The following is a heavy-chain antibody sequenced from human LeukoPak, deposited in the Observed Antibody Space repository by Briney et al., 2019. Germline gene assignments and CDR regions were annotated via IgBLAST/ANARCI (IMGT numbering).Heavy chain of an antibody. D-gene: IGHD2-15*01. CDR1: GGSISSSSYY. CDR3: ARHALYCSGGSCTPRRWFDP. V-gene: IGHV4-39*01. J-gene: IGHJ5*02. Sequence: SETLSLTCTVSGGSISSSSYYWGWIRQPPGKGLEWIGSIYYSGSTYYNPSLKSRVTISVDTSKNHFSLKLSSVTAADTAVYYCARHALYCSGGSCTPRRWFDPWGQGTLVTVSS. CDR2: IYYSGST.